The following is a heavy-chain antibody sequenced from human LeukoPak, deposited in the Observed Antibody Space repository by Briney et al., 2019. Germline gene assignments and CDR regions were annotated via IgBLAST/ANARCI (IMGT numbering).Heavy chain of an antibody. Sequence: GGSLRVSCAASGFTFNNSWMHWVCQAQEKGLEWVADIKCDGSEKCYVDSVKGRLTISRDNAKNSLYLQVNSLRAEDMTVYYCVRGVGSSTSCYVRAFDIWGQGTMVTVSS. CDR3: VRGVGSSTSCYVRAFDI. D-gene: IGHD2-2*01. V-gene: IGHV3-52*01. CDR1: GFTFNNSW. CDR2: IKCDGSEK. J-gene: IGHJ3*02.